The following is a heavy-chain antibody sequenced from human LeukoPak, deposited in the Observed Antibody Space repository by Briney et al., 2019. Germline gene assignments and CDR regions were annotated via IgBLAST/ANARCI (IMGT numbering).Heavy chain of an antibody. CDR2: MNPNSGNT. CDR3: ARGPNKSDGGNSGSAWFDP. CDR1: GYTFTTYD. V-gene: IGHV1-8*01. J-gene: IGHJ5*02. Sequence: GASVKVSCKASGYTFTTYDINWVRQATGQGLEWMGWMNPNSGNTGYAQKFQGRVTMTRNTSISTAYMELSSLRSEDTAVYYCARGPNKSDGGNSGSAWFDPWGHGTLVTVSS. D-gene: IGHD4-23*01.